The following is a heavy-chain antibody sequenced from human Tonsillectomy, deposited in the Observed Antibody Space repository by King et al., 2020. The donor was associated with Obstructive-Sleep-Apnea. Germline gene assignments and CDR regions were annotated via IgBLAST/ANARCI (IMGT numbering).Heavy chain of an antibody. J-gene: IGHJ4*02. CDR1: GFTFSDYY. D-gene: IGHD5-12*01. CDR2: ISSGSQDT. Sequence: VQLVESGGGLVKPGGSLRLSCAASGFTFSDYYMSWIRQAPGKGLEWISYISSGSQDTNYANSVKGRFAISRDNAKNSVFLLMNSLRVDDTAVYYCARDLGSGYDFGRYGPVMGYWGLGTLVTVSS. CDR3: ARDLGSGYDFGRYGPVMGY. V-gene: IGHV3-11*06.